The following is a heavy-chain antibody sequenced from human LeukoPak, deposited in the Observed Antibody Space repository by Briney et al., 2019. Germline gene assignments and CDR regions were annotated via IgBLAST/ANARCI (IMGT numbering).Heavy chain of an antibody. D-gene: IGHD3-3*01. V-gene: IGHV3-48*04. J-gene: IGHJ5*02. CDR2: ISGSGTTI. CDR1: GFTFSSYS. CDR3: ARAPKVSIFGVAFSHLDP. Sequence: PGGSLRLSCAASGFTFSSYSMNWVRQAPGKGLEWLSHISGSGTTIYYADSVKGRFTLSRDNARNSLYLQMNTLRAEDTAVYYCARAPKVSIFGVAFSHLDPWGQGTLVTVSS.